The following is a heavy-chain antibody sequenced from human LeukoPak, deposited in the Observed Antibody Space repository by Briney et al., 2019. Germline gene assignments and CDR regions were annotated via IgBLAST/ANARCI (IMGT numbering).Heavy chain of an antibody. Sequence: PGGSLRLSCAASGFTFRNYVMSLVRQAPGKGLEWVAGISGSGGGTTYYAASVKGRFTISRDNPKNTLYLQMNSLRAEDTAVYYCAKDSEVWGQGTMVTVSS. V-gene: IGHV3-23*01. CDR2: ISGSGGGTT. J-gene: IGHJ3*01. CDR3: AKDSEV. CDR1: GFTFRNYV.